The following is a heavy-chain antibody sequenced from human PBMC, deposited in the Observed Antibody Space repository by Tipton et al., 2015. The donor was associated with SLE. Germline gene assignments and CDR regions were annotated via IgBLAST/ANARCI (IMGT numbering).Heavy chain of an antibody. Sequence: SLRLSCAASGFTFSSYEMNWVRQAPGKGLEWVSYISSSGSTIYYADSVKGRFTISRDNAKNSLYLQMNSLRAEDTAVYYCARGATIFGVVTYYYYYYTDVWGKGTTVTVSS. CDR2: ISSSGSTI. CDR1: GFTFSSYE. V-gene: IGHV3-48*03. J-gene: IGHJ6*03. CDR3: ARGATIFGVVTYYYYYYTDV. D-gene: IGHD3-3*01.